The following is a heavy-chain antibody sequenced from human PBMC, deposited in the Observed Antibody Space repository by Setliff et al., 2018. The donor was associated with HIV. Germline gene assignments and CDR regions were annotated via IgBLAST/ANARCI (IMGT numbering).Heavy chain of an antibody. CDR2: VSYSGST. J-gene: IGHJ4*01. V-gene: IGHV4-59*01. CDR1: NGSISGYY. CDR3: ARTRGRAPVSYYFDN. D-gene: IGHD2-2*01. Sequence: TPSETLSLTCRVSNGSISGYYWSWVRQPPGRGLEWIGYVSYSGSTSYNPSLNSRVTMSVDTSRDQFSLKLSSVTAADTAVYYCARTRGRAPVSYYFDNWGQGRLVTVSS.